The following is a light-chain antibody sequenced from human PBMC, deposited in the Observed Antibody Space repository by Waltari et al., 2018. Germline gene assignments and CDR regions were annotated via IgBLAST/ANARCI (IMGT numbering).Light chain of an antibody. Sequence: QSVLTQPPSASGTPGQRVTISCSGSSSNIGSNYVYWYQQLPGTAPKLLIYMNNQRPSGVPDRFSGSKSGTSVSLAISGLRSEDEADYYCAAWDDSLSVVVFGGGTKLTVL. J-gene: IGLJ2*01. V-gene: IGLV1-47*01. CDR3: AAWDDSLSVVV. CDR1: SSNIGSNY. CDR2: MNN.